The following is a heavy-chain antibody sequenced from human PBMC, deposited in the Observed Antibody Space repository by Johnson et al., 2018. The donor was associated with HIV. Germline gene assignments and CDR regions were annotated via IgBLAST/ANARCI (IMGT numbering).Heavy chain of an antibody. V-gene: IGHV3-53*02. D-gene: IGHD6-6*01. Sequence: VQLVETGGGLIQPGGSLRLSCAASGFTVSSNYMSWVRQAPGKGLEWVSVIYSGGSTYSADYVKGRFTISRDNSENTLYLQLNSLRAEDTAPYYCAKSSPAAARFRLGSAFDIWGQGTMVTVSS. CDR3: AKSSPAAARFRLGSAFDI. CDR2: IYSGGST. CDR1: GFTVSSNY. J-gene: IGHJ3*02.